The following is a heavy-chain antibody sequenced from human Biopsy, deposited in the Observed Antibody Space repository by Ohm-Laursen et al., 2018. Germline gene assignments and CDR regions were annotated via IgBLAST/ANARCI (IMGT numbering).Heavy chain of an antibody. CDR2: ISDDGRNK. CDR1: GFSFSSYG. D-gene: IGHD2-2*01. V-gene: IGHV3-30*03. J-gene: IGHJ6*02. Sequence: SLRLSCAASGFSFSSYGMHWVRQAPGKGLEWVAVISDDGRNKYYIDSVRGRFTISRDNSKNTLYLQMNSLRAEDTAVYYCARVLLPAAAVHYGMDAWGQGTTVTVSS. CDR3: ARVLLPAAAVHYGMDA.